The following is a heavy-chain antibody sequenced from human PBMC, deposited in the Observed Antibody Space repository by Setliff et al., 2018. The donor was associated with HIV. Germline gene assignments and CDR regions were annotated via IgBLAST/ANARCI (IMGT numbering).Heavy chain of an antibody. J-gene: IGHJ4*02. CDR2: INPDSGGT. Sequence: ASVKVSCKASGYTFTGYYVHWVRQAPGQGLEWVGWINPDSGGTNYAQKFQGRVTMARVTSLSTAYMELSRLRSDDTAVCYCARRVAAAGRGYFDLWGQGTLVTVSS. V-gene: IGHV1-2*02. D-gene: IGHD6-13*01. CDR1: GYTFTGYY. CDR3: ARRVAAAGRGYFDL.